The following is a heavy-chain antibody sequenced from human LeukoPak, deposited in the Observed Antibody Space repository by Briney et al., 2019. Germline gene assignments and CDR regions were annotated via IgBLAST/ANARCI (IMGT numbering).Heavy chain of an antibody. J-gene: IGHJ5*02. CDR3: ASHYDSGSNNWLDP. V-gene: IGHV3-23*01. CDR2: ISESGDAT. CDR1: GFTFSNFG. Sequence: QSGGSLRLSCLASGFTFSNFGMSWVRHTPGKGLEWVSAISESGDATFYADSVQGRFTISRDNSKNTLYLQMNSLGADDTAVYYCASHYDSGSNNWLDPWGQGTLVAVSS. D-gene: IGHD3-10*01.